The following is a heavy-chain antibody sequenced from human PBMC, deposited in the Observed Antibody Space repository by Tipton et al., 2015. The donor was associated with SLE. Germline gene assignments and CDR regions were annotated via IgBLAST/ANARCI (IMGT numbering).Heavy chain of an antibody. V-gene: IGHV3-21*03. CDR2: ISSTGIYI. J-gene: IGHJ2*01. CDR1: GFTFSYYN. Sequence: SLRLSCTASGFTFSYYNMHWVRQAPGEGLEWVSSISSTGIYIYNADSLKGRFTISRDNAKNSLYLQMNSLRAEDTAVYYCARARGPEGSGWYFDLWGRGTLVTVSS. CDR3: ARARGPEGSGWYFDL. D-gene: IGHD3-10*01.